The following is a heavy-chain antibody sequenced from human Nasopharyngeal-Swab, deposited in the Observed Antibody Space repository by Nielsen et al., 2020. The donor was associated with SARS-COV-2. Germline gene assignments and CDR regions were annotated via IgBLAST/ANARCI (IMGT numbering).Heavy chain of an antibody. V-gene: IGHV4-34*01. J-gene: IGHJ4*02. Sequence: SETLSLTCAVYGGPFSGYYWSWIRQPPGKGLEWIGEINHSGSTNYNPSLKSRVTISVDTSKNQFPLKLSSVTAADTAVYYCARHTYIAARLGDYWGQGTLVTVSS. CDR2: INHSGST. D-gene: IGHD6-6*01. CDR1: GGPFSGYY. CDR3: ARHTYIAARLGDY.